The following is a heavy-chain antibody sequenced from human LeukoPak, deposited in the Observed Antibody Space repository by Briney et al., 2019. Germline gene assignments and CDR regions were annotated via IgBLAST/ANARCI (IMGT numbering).Heavy chain of an antibody. CDR3: AKDASHTGSFYYDN. V-gene: IGHV3-30*02. J-gene: IGHJ4*02. CDR2: IRVDGTSQ. Sequence: PGGSLRLSCAASGFIFSSYGMHWVRQAPGKGLEWVAFIRVDGTSQYYTDSVKGRFTISRDNSGNTLYLQANDLRVQDTAVYFCAKDASHTGSFYYDNWGQGALVTVSP. CDR1: GFIFSSYG. D-gene: IGHD1-26*01.